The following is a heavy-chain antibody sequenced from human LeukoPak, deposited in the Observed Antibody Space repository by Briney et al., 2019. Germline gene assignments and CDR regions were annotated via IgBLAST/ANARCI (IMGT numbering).Heavy chain of an antibody. CDR3: ARFLGYCSGGSCYSKSYYYYYGMDV. CDR2: MNPNSGNT. D-gene: IGHD2-15*01. Sequence: ASVKVYCKASGYTFTSYDINWVRQATGQGLEWMGWMNPNSGNTGYAQKFQGRVTMTRNTSISTAYMELSSLRSEDTAVYYCARFLGYCSGGSCYSKSYYYYYGMDVWGQGTTVTVSS. V-gene: IGHV1-8*01. CDR1: GYTFTSYD. J-gene: IGHJ6*02.